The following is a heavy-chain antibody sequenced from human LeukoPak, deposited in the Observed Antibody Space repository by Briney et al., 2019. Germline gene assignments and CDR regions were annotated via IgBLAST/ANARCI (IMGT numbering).Heavy chain of an antibody. D-gene: IGHD2-2*01. V-gene: IGHV3-49*04. CDR1: GFTFGDYA. Sequence: GRSLRLSCTTSGFTFGDYAMSWVRQAPGKGLEWVGFIQGKAYGGATEYAASVKVRFSISRDDSKSIANLQMNNLKTEDTAVYYCTRGPHPRCSSSGCYLDYWGQGTLVTVSS. J-gene: IGHJ4*02. CDR3: TRGPHPRCSSSGCYLDY. CDR2: IQGKAYGGAT.